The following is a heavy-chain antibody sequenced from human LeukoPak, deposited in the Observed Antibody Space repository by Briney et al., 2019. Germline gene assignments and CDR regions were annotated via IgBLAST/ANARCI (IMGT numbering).Heavy chain of an antibody. V-gene: IGHV3-30*02. J-gene: IGHJ6*03. CDR3: AQDSYYYYIDV. Sequence: GGSLRLSCAASGFTFRSYGMHWVRQAPGKGLEWVTFIGYDGSNKYYTDSVKGRFTISRDNSKNTLYLQMNSLRAEDTAIYYCAQDSYYYYIDVCGKGTTVTVSS. CDR1: GFTFRSYG. CDR2: IGYDGSNK.